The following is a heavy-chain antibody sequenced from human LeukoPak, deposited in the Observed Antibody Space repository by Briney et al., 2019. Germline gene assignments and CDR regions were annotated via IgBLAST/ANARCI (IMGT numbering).Heavy chain of an antibody. J-gene: IGHJ5*02. D-gene: IGHD3-22*01. Sequence: SVKVSCKASGGIFSRFAINWVRQAPGQGLEWMGAIIPVFGKTDYGQNFQGRVTITADKSTRTAYMEMSSLRSEDTAVYYCARMSYYDRRGDNWFDPWGQGTLVIVSS. CDR3: ARMSYYDRRGDNWFDP. CDR2: IIPVFGKT. V-gene: IGHV1-69*06. CDR1: GGIFSRFA.